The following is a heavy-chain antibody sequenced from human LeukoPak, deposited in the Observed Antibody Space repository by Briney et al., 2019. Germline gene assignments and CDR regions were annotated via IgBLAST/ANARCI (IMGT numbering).Heavy chain of an antibody. Sequence: SETLSLTCTVSGGSISSYYWSWIRQPPGKGLEWIGYIYYSGSTNYNPSLKSRVTISVDTSKNQFSLKLSSVTAADTAVYYCARGGAILWFGELSYYYYYMDVWGKGTTVTISS. CDR3: ARGGAILWFGELSYYYYYMDV. V-gene: IGHV4-59*01. D-gene: IGHD3-10*01. J-gene: IGHJ6*03. CDR2: IYYSGST. CDR1: GGSISSYY.